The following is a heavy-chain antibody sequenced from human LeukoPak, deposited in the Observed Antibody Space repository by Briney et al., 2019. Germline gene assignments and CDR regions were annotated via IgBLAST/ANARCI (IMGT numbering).Heavy chain of an antibody. Sequence: GGSLRLSCAASGFTFSNYGMNWVRQAPGRGLEWVSGFSGSGGTTYYADSVKGRFTISRDNSKNTLYLQMNSLRAEDTAVYYCANGNRCTSPNCLGYYYFYMDVWGKGTTVTVSS. V-gene: IGHV3-23*01. CDR2: FSGSGGTT. CDR1: GFTFSNYG. J-gene: IGHJ6*03. CDR3: ANGNRCTSPNCLGYYYFYMDV. D-gene: IGHD2-8*01.